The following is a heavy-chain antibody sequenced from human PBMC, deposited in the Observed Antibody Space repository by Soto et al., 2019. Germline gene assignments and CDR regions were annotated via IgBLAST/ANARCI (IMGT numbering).Heavy chain of an antibody. CDR1: GFTFSDYY. D-gene: IGHD2-2*01. CDR3: ARYIPGVRYYGMDV. J-gene: IGHJ6*02. CDR2: ISTSGSTI. Sequence: GGSLRLSCAASGFTFSDYYMSWIRQAPGKGLEWVSYISTSGSTIHYADSVKGRFTISRDNAKNSLYLQMYSLRAEDTAVYYCARYIPGVRYYGMDVWGQGTTVTVSS. V-gene: IGHV3-11*01.